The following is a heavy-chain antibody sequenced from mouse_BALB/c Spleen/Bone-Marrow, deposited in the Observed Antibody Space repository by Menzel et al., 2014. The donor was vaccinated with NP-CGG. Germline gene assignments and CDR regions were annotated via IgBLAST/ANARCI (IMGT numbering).Heavy chain of an antibody. V-gene: IGHV4-1*02. CDR3: ARRNTYDEGFAY. D-gene: IGHD5-2*01. J-gene: IGHJ3*01. CDR2: VNPDSSRL. Sequence: EVHLVESGGGLVQPGGSLKLSCAASGFDFSRYWMNWVRQAPGKGLEWIGEVNPDSSRLNYTPSLKDKFIISRDNAKNTLYLQMSKVRSEDTALYYCARRNTYDEGFAYWGQGTLVTVSA. CDR1: GFDFSRYW.